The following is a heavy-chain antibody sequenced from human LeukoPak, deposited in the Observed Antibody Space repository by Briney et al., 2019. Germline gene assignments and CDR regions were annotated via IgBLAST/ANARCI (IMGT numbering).Heavy chain of an antibody. J-gene: IGHJ4*02. D-gene: IGHD3-16*02. V-gene: IGHV4-34*01. CDR2: INHSGST. CDR3: ARRLGDYVWGSYRPEVYFDY. Sequence: SETLSLTCAVYGGSFSGYYWSWIRQPPGKGLEWIGEINHSGSTNYKPSLKSRVTISVDTSKNQFSLKLSSVTAADTAVYYCARRLGDYVWGSYRPEVYFDYWGQGTLVTVSS. CDR1: GGSFSGYY.